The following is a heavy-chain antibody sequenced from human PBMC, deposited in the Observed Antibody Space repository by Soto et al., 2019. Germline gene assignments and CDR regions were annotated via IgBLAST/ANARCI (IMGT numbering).Heavy chain of an antibody. J-gene: IGHJ4*02. CDR2: INAGNGNT. V-gene: IGHV1-3*01. D-gene: IGHD4-4*01. CDR3: ATKGLQTLIFDY. CDR1: GYTFTSYA. Sequence: GASVKVSCKASGYTFTSYAMHWVRQAPGQRLEWMGWINAGNGNTKYSQKFQGRVTITRDTSASTAYMELSSLRSEDTAVYYCATKGLQTLIFDYWGQGTLVPVYS.